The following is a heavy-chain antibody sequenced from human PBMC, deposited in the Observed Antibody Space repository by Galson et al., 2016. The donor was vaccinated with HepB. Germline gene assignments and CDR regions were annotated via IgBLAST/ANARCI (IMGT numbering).Heavy chain of an antibody. Sequence: PALVKPTQTLTLTCTFSGFSLTTSGMCVTWIRQPPGKALEWLALIDWDDEKYYSRSLKTRLTISKDTSKNQVVLTMTNMDPVDAATYFCARIRVNGGSVRPVDCWGQGTLVTVSS. V-gene: IGHV2-70*01. J-gene: IGHJ4*02. D-gene: IGHD6-19*01. CDR1: GFSLTTSGMC. CDR2: IDWDDEK. CDR3: ARIRVNGGSVRPVDC.